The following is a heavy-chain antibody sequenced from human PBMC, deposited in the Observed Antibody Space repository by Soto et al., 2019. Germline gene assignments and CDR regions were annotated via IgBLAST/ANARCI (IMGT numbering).Heavy chain of an antibody. CDR1: GGSISSDSFY. Sequence: TLSLTCTVSGGSISSDSFYWAWIRQPPGKGLEWIGIIYYSGDTYYNPSLAGRLTMSVDTSNQFSLTLRSVTAADTALYYCARNQPQRYCSGGTCRPAYGMDVWGQGTTVTVSS. CDR3: ARNQPQRYCSGGTCRPAYGMDV. CDR2: IYYSGDT. V-gene: IGHV4-39*01. J-gene: IGHJ6*02. D-gene: IGHD2-15*01.